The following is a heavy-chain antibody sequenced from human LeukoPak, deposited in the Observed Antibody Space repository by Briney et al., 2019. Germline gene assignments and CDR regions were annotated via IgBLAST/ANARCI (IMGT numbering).Heavy chain of an antibody. Sequence: PSETLSLTCAVYGGSFSGYYWSWIRQPPGKGLEWIGEINHSGSTNYNPSLKSRVTISVDTSKNQFSLKLSSVTAADTAVYYCARARYYYDSSGYPLDYWGQGTLVTVSS. V-gene: IGHV4-34*01. D-gene: IGHD3-22*01. CDR2: INHSGST. J-gene: IGHJ4*02. CDR3: ARARYYYDSSGYPLDY. CDR1: GGSFSGYY.